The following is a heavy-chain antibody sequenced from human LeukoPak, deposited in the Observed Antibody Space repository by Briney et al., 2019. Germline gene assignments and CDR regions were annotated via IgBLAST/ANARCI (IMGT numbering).Heavy chain of an antibody. Sequence: GGSLRLSCAASGFTFDDYAMHWVRQAPGKGLEWVSLISWNGGSTYYADSVKGRFTISRDNSKNSLYLQMNSLRAEDTALYYCAKDGKNYFDYWGQGTLVTVSS. CDR3: AKDGKNYFDY. J-gene: IGHJ4*02. CDR2: ISWNGGST. CDR1: GFTFDDYA. V-gene: IGHV3-43D*03.